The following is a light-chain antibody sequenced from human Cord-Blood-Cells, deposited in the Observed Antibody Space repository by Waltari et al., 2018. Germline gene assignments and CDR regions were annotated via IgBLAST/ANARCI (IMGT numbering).Light chain of an antibody. Sequence: EIVLTPSPGTLSLSPGERATLPCRASQSVSRSYLAWYQQKPGQAPRLLIYGASSRATGIPDRFSGSGSGTDFTLTISRLEPEDFAVYYCQQYGSSPFTFGPGTKVDIK. CDR2: GAS. CDR1: QSVSRSY. V-gene: IGKV3-20*01. J-gene: IGKJ3*01. CDR3: QQYGSSPFT.